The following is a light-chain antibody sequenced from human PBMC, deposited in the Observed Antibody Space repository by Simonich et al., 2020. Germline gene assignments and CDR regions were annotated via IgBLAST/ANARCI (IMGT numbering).Light chain of an antibody. CDR1: TSDVGIYNY. V-gene: IGLV2-14*01. CDR3: SSYTSSSTLV. J-gene: IGLJ3*02. Sequence: QSALTQPASLSGSPGQSITISCTGTTSDVGIYNYVSWYQQHPGKAPKLMIYDVSKRPSGVSNRFSGSKSGNTASLTISGLQAEDEADYYCSSYTSSSTLVFGGGTKLTVL. CDR2: DVS.